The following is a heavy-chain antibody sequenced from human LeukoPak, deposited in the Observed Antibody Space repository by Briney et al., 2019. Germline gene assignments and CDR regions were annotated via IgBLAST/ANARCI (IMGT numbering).Heavy chain of an antibody. D-gene: IGHD5-24*01. CDR2: ISEYGSET. J-gene: IGHJ3*02. CDR3: ARMQMDTGYRPFDI. Sequence: GGSLSLSCVASGFTLSNHWMAWIRQPPGKGREWVAKISEYGSETSYVDSVKCRLTISRDNAKNSLHLPMNSLRAEDTGLYYCARMQMDTGYRPFDIWGQGTMVTVSS. V-gene: IGHV3-7*01. CDR1: GFTLSNHW.